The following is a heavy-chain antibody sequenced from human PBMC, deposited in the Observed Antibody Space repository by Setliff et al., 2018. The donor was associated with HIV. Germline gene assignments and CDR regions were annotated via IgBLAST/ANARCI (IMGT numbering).Heavy chain of an antibody. V-gene: IGHV4-39*01. CDR3: ARVEGIAARPLDSSIDY. D-gene: IGHD6-6*01. J-gene: IGHJ4*02. CDR2: VSYSGST. CDR1: GASISSSSYY. Sequence: KPSETLSLTCSVSGASISSSSYYWGWVRQPPGKGLEWIGSVSYSGSTYYSPSLKSRVTIAVDTSKNQFSLKLSSVTAADTAVYYCARVEGIAARPLDSSIDYWGQGTPVTVSS.